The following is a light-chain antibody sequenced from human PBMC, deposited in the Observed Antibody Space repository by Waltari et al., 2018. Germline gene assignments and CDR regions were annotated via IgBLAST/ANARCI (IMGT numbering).Light chain of an antibody. CDR3: QSYDNTNFVA. CDR2: NDV. CDR1: SGSIGNYY. J-gene: IGLJ2*01. Sequence: NFVLAQPHSMSESPGKTITISCTRSSGSIGNYYVQWYQKRPRSAPTTLIYNDVQRPTWVPARFSGSIAVSSNSASLTISGLRTEDEADYYCQSYDNTNFVAFGGGTKVTVL. V-gene: IGLV6-57*04.